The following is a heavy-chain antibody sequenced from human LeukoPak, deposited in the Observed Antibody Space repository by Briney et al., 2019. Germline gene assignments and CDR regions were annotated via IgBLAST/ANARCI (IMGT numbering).Heavy chain of an antibody. J-gene: IGHJ4*02. D-gene: IGHD3-10*01. CDR2: INPNSGGT. V-gene: IGHV1-2*06. CDR1: GYTFTGYY. CDR3: ASMKWFGELLNY. Sequence: ASVKVSCKASGYTFTGYYMHWVRQAPGQGLEWMGRINPNSGGTNYAQKFQGRVTITRDTSISTAYMELSRLRSDDTAVYYCASMKWFGELLNYWGQGTLVTVSS.